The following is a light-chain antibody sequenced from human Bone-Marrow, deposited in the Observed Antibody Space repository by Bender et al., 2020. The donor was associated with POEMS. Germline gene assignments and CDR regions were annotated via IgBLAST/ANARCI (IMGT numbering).Light chain of an antibody. CDR3: CSFTTTISWV. CDR2: EAT. Sequence: QSALTQPRSVSESPGQSVTISCTGTSSDVGGYNFVSWYQQHPGKAPKLIIYEATKRPSGVSSRFSGSKSGNTASLTISGLQAEDEADYYCCSFTTTISWVFGGGTKLTVL. J-gene: IGLJ3*02. CDR1: SSDVGGYNF. V-gene: IGLV2-23*01.